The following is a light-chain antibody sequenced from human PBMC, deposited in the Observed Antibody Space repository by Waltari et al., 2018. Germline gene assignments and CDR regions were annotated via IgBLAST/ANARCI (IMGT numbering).Light chain of an antibody. Sequence: ETVLTQSPVTLSVSPAEVATLPCRASQTVTSNLAWYQHHPGQAPRLLISGASTRAAGIPDRFSASGSGTEFTLTISNLQSEDFALYFCHQYNNWPGTFGQGTTVEIK. CDR2: GAS. V-gene: IGKV3-15*01. CDR3: HQYNNWPGT. J-gene: IGKJ1*01. CDR1: QTVTSN.